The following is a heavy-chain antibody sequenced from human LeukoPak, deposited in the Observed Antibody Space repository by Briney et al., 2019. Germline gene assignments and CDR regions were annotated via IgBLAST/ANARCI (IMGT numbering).Heavy chain of an antibody. CDR1: GYTFTSYD. Sequence: GASVKVSCKASGYTFTSYDINWVRQATGQGLEWMGWMNPNSGNTGYAQKFQGRVTMTRDTSLSTAYMDLSRLRSDDTAVYYCTRGGEGIAAALDYWGQGTLVTVSS. CDR3: TRGGEGIAAALDY. CDR2: MNPNSGNT. J-gene: IGHJ4*02. V-gene: IGHV1-8*01. D-gene: IGHD6-13*01.